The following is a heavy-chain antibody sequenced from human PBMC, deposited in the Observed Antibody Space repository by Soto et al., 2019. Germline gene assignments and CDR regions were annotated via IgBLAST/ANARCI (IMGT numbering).Heavy chain of an antibody. J-gene: IGHJ4*02. CDR3: TTDRVPGGIYSFDY. D-gene: IGHD2-15*01. V-gene: IGHV3-23*03. CDR2: IDLSGTTR. CDR1: GFSFSDYS. Sequence: EVQLLESGGDLVQPGGSLRLSCAASGFSFSDYSMNWVRQAPGRGLEWVAFIDLSGTTRDYRESVKGRFTISKDKSMNTFYLQMNSLRVEDAAVYYCTTDRVPGGIYSFDYWGQGALVTVSS.